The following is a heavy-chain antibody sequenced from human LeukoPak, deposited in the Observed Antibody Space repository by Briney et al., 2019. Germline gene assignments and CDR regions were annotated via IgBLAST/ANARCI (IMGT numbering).Heavy chain of an antibody. V-gene: IGHV3-21*01. D-gene: IGHD4-17*01. Sequence: GGSLRLSCAASGFTLSSYSMNWVRQAPGKGLEWVSSISSSSSYIYYADSVKGRFTISRDNAKNSLYLQMNSLRAEDTAVYYCARVPYGDYEYYFDYWGQGTLVTVSS. CDR3: ARVPYGDYEYYFDY. CDR1: GFTLSSYS. J-gene: IGHJ4*02. CDR2: ISSSSSYI.